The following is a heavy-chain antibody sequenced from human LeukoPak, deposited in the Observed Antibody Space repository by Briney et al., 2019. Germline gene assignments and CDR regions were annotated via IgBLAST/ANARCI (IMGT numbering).Heavy chain of an antibody. CDR1: GSTFSSYE. V-gene: IGHV3-48*03. CDR2: ISSSGSAI. J-gene: IGHJ3*02. Sequence: PGGSLRLSCAASGSTFSSYEMNWVRQAPGKGLEWVSYISSSGSAIYYADSVRGRFTISRDNAKNSLYLQMNSLRAEDTAVYYCARSLEVTTVAFDIWGQGTMVTVSS. CDR3: ARSLEVTTVAFDI. D-gene: IGHD4-17*01.